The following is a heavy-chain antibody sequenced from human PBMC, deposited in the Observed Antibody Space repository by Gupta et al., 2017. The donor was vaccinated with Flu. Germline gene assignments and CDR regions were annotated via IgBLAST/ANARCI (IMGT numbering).Heavy chain of an antibody. CDR1: GYTFTGYC. CDR3: ARDSYYESSGYYSFENWFDP. Sequence: QVQLVQSEAEVTKPGASVKVSCKASGYTFTGYCMHWVRPAPGRGLEWIGWINPNSVGTNYAQKFQGRVTMTRDTSISTAYMELSRLRSDDTAVYYCARDSYYESSGYYSFENWFDPWGQGTLVTVSS. CDR2: INPNSVGT. J-gene: IGHJ5*02. D-gene: IGHD3-22*01. V-gene: IGHV1-2*02.